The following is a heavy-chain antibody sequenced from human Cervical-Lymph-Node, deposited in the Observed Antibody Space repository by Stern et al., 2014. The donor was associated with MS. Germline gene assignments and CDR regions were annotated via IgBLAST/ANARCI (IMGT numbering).Heavy chain of an antibody. J-gene: IGHJ4*02. D-gene: IGHD1-20*01. V-gene: IGHV4-59*04. CDR1: GASITSYY. CDR2: LYYSGTT. Sequence: QLQLQESGPGLLRPSETLSLTCTVSGASITSYYWSWIRQPPGKGLDWIGNLYYSGTTYYKSSLKGRVSISVDMSKNQFSLRLSSVTAADTAVYYCARMYNWRYFDYWGQGALVTVSS. CDR3: ARMYNWRYFDY.